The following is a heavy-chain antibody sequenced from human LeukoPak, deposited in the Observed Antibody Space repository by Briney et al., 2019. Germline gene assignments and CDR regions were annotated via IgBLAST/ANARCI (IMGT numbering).Heavy chain of an antibody. CDR2: IYYSGNT. V-gene: IGHV4-39*07. Sequence: SETLSLTCTVSGVSISSSSYYWGWIRQPPGKGLEWIGSIYYSGNTYYNPSLKSRVTISVDTSKNQFSLKLSSVTAADTAVYYCARDLSPSVYYDFWSGYYSVWGQGTTVTVSS. J-gene: IGHJ6*02. CDR1: GVSISSSSYY. CDR3: ARDLSPSVYYDFWSGYYSV. D-gene: IGHD3-3*01.